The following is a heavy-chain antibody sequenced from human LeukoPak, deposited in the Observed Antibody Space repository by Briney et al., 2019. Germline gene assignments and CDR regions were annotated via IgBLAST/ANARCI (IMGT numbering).Heavy chain of an antibody. CDR3: ARGARITMVRGHFDY. CDR1: GFTFSSYG. J-gene: IGHJ4*02. V-gene: IGHV3-33*01. CDR2: IWYDGSNK. D-gene: IGHD3-10*01. Sequence: GSLRLSCAASGFTFSSYGMHWVRQAPGKGLEWVAVIWYDGSNKYYADSVKGRFTISRDNSKNTLYLQMNSLRAEDTAVYYCARGARITMVRGHFDYWGQGTLVTVSS.